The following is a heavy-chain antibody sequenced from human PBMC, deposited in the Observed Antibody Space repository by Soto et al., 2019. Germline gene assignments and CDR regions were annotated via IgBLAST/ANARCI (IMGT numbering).Heavy chain of an antibody. Sequence: ETLSLTCAVSGYSISSGYYWGWVRQAPGKGLEWVSYISSSSSTIYYADSVKGRFTISRDNAKNSLYLQMNSLRDEDTAVYYCARSRNGPYYYYGMDVWGQGTTVTVSS. CDR2: ISSSSSTI. CDR1: GYSISSGYY. V-gene: IGHV3-48*02. J-gene: IGHJ6*02. CDR3: ARSRNGPYYYYGMDV.